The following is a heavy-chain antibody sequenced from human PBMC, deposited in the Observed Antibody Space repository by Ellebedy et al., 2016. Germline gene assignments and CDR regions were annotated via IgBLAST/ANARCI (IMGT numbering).Heavy chain of an antibody. Sequence: KVSXXGSGYSFTSYWIGWVRQMPGKGLEWMGIIYPGDSDTRYSPSFQGQVTISADKSISTAYLQWSSLKASDTAIYYCARQGCSGSSCSWFDPWGQGTLVTVSS. CDR1: GYSFTSYW. V-gene: IGHV5-51*01. J-gene: IGHJ5*02. CDR2: IYPGDSDT. D-gene: IGHD2-15*01. CDR3: ARQGCSGSSCSWFDP.